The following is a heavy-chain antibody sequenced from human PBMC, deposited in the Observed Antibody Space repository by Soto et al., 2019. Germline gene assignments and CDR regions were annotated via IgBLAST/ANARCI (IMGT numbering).Heavy chain of an antibody. Sequence: GGSLRLSCAASGFTFSSYSMKWVRQAPGKGLEWVSYISSSSTIYYADSVKCRFTISRDNAKNSLYLQMNSLRAEDTAVYYCARGGGSVVVAATKFNWFDPWGQGTLVTVSS. J-gene: IGHJ5*02. CDR2: ISSSSTI. V-gene: IGHV3-48*01. D-gene: IGHD2-15*01. CDR3: ARGGGSVVVAATKFNWFDP. CDR1: GFTFSSYS.